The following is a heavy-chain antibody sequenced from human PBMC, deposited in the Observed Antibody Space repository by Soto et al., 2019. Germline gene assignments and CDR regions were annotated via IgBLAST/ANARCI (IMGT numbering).Heavy chain of an antibody. CDR2: INHTGGT. J-gene: IGHJ5*02. Sequence: SETLSLTCAVYGGSVNGYYWNWIRQPPGKGLEWIGEINHTGGTPYNPSLKSRVTMSVDTSKNQFSLRLSSVTAADTAIYYCATRITVFGLLIPPFDPWGQGTQVTVSS. V-gene: IGHV4-34*01. CDR3: ATRITVFGLLIPPFDP. D-gene: IGHD3-3*01. CDR1: GGSVNGYY.